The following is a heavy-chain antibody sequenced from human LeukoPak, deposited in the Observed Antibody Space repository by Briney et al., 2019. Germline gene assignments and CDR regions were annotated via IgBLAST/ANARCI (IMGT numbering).Heavy chain of an antibody. CDR1: GYTFTSYG. CDR3: ARGPIAVAGKYYYYYYGMDV. V-gene: IGHV1-18*01. CDR2: ISAYNGNT. Sequence: GASVKVSCKASGYTFTSYGISWVRQAPGQGLEWMGWISAYNGNTNYAQKLQGRVTMTTDTSTSTAYMELRSLRSDDTAVYYCARGPIAVAGKYYYYYYGMDVWGQGTTVTVSS. J-gene: IGHJ6*02. D-gene: IGHD6-19*01.